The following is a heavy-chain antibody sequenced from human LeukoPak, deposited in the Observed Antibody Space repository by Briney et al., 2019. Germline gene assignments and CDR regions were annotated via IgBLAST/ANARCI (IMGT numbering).Heavy chain of an antibody. J-gene: IGHJ4*02. V-gene: IGHV4-34*01. Sequence: SKTLSLTCAVYGGSFSGYYWSWIRQPPGKGLEWIGEINHSGSTNYNPSLKSRVTISVDTSKNQFSLKLSSVTAADTAVYYCARGYYGPLDYWGQGTLVTVSS. CDR2: INHSGST. CDR1: GGSFSGYY. D-gene: IGHD3-10*01. CDR3: ARGYYGPLDY.